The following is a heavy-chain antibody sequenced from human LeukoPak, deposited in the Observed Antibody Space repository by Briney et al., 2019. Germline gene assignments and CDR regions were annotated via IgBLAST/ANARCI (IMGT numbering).Heavy chain of an antibody. CDR1: GFTFGIYA. Sequence: GGSLRLSCAASGFTFGIYAMNWVRQAPGKGLEWVSVISGSGDSTYYADSVKGRFTISRDNSRNTLYLQMNSLRAEDTAIYYCAKAPHFTMTTVYFDCWGQGTLVTVSS. CDR2: ISGSGDST. V-gene: IGHV3-23*01. CDR3: AKAPHFTMTTVYFDC. J-gene: IGHJ4*02. D-gene: IGHD4-17*01.